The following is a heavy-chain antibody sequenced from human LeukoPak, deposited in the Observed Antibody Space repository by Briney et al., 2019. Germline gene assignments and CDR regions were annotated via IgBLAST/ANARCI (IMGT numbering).Heavy chain of an antibody. Sequence: PSQTLSLTCTVSGGSISSCGYYWSWIPQHPGKGLEWIGYIYYSGSTYYDPSLKSRVTISVDTSKNQFSLKLSSVTAADTAVYYCARDGGYSYGYGDAFDIWGQGTMVTVSS. D-gene: IGHD5-18*01. CDR3: ARDGGYSYGYGDAFDI. J-gene: IGHJ3*02. V-gene: IGHV4-31*03. CDR2: IYYSGST. CDR1: GGSISSCGYY.